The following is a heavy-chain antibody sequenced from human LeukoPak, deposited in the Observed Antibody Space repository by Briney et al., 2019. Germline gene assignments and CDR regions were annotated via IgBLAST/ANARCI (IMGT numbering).Heavy chain of an antibody. D-gene: IGHD5-24*01. V-gene: IGHV3-53*01. Sequence: PGGSLRLSCAASGFTVSSNYMSWVRQAPGKGLEWVSVIYSGGSTYYADSVKGRFTISRDNSKNTLYLQMNSLRAEDTAVYYCAKDLDGYNPDYWGQGTLVTVSS. CDR2: IYSGGST. J-gene: IGHJ4*02. CDR3: AKDLDGYNPDY. CDR1: GFTVSSNY.